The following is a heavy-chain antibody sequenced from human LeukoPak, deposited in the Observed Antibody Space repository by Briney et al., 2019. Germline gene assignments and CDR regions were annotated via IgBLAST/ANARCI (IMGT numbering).Heavy chain of an antibody. CDR2: TNHSGST. Sequence: SETLSLTCAVYGGSFSGYYWSWIRQPPGKGLEWIGETNHSGSTTYNPTLKSRVTISVDTSKNQFSLKLSSVTAADTAVYYCARGSGSGWYHYWGQGTLVTVSS. CDR3: ARGSGSGWYHY. CDR1: GGSFSGYY. V-gene: IGHV4-34*01. J-gene: IGHJ4*02. D-gene: IGHD6-19*01.